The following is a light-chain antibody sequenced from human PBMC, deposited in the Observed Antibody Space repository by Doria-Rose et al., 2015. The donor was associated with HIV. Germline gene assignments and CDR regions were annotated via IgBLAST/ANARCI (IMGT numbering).Light chain of an antibody. V-gene: IGKV3-20*01. CDR3: QQYYDTPS. CDR1: QSFSSTY. CDR2: DGS. Sequence: TQSPGTLSLSPGERATLSCRASQSFSSTYLAWYQQKPGQAPSLLIYDGSTRATGIPDRFSASGSGTDFTLTISSLEAEDVAVYYCQQYYDTPSFGPGTTVDIK. J-gene: IGKJ3*01.